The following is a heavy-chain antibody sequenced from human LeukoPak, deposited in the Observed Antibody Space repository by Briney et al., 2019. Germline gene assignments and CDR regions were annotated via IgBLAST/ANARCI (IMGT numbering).Heavy chain of an antibody. V-gene: IGHV3-30*15. CDR1: GFTFSSYA. Sequence: GRSLRLSCAASGFTFSSYAMHWVRQAPGKGLEWVAVISYDGSNKYYADSVKGRFTISRDNSKNTLYLQMGSLRAEDTAVYYCARDSYYYYYMDVWGKGTTVTVSS. J-gene: IGHJ6*03. CDR3: ARDSYYYYYMDV. CDR2: ISYDGSNK.